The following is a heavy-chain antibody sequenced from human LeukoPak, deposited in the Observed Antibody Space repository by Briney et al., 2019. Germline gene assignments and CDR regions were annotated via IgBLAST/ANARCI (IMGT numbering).Heavy chain of an antibody. V-gene: IGHV3-53*01. CDR1: GFTVSSNY. Sequence: GGSLGLSCAASGFTVSSNYMSWVRQAPGKGLEWVSVINSGGITSYADSVKGRFTVSRDNSKNTLYLQMNSLRADDTAVYYCARLIYTYDSYFFDYWGQGTLVTVSS. CDR2: INSGGIT. D-gene: IGHD5-18*01. CDR3: ARLIYTYDSYFFDY. J-gene: IGHJ4*02.